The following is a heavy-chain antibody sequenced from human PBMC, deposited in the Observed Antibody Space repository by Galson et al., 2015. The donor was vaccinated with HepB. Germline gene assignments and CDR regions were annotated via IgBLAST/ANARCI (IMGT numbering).Heavy chain of an antibody. CDR2: INPSGGGT. V-gene: IGHV1-46*01. CDR3: ARDCSSTSCYFGSAFDI. Sequence: SVKVSCKASGYTFTSYYMHWVRQAPGQGLEWMGIINPSGGGTSYAQKFQGRVTMTRDTSTSTVYMELSSLRSEDTAVYYCARDCSSTSCYFGSAFDIWGQGTMVPVSS. J-gene: IGHJ3*02. D-gene: IGHD2-2*01. CDR1: GYTFTSYY.